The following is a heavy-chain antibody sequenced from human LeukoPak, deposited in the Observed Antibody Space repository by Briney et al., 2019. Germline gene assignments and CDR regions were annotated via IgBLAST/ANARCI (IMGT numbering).Heavy chain of an antibody. CDR3: ARDTLNGPFVTSLDY. D-gene: IGHD3-9*01. J-gene: IGHJ4*02. CDR1: GFTFSRDW. CDR2: ISSNGNTE. Sequence: GGSLRLSCAASGFTFSRDWMHWVRQAPGKGLEWVSHISSNGNTEYYLDSVRLRFTMSRDNAKNLLFLQLDSLRAEDTAVYYCARDTLNGPFVTSLDYWGQGALVTVSS. V-gene: IGHV3-48*03.